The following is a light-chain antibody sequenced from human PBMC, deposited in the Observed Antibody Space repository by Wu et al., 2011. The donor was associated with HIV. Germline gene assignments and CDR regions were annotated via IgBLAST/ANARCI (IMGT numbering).Light chain of an antibody. Sequence: EIVLTQSPATLSLSPGERVTLSCRASQTVNSQYLAWYQQKFGQPPRLLIYGSSIRATGIPDRFSGSGSGTDFSLTISRLEPEDFAVYYCQRYNNWPWTFGQGTKVEIK. J-gene: IGKJ1*01. CDR3: QRYNNWPWT. CDR2: GSS. CDR1: QTVNSQY. V-gene: IGKV3D-20*02.